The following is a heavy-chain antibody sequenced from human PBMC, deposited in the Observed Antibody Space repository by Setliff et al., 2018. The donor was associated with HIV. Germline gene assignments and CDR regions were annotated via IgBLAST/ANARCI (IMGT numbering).Heavy chain of an antibody. J-gene: IGHJ6*03. D-gene: IGHD3-10*01. CDR1: DGSFSSDY. CDR3: ARVTIPWGFNYYYMDV. Sequence: SETLSLTCTVSDGSFSSDYWTWIRQTPGKGLEWIGYIYYSGSTKYNPSLTSRVTISVDTSKNHFSLKLTSVTAADTAVYYCARVTIPWGFNYYYMDVWGQGTMVTVSS. CDR2: IYYSGST. V-gene: IGHV4-59*01.